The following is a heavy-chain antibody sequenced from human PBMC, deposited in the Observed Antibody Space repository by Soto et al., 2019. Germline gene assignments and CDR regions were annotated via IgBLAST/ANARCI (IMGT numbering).Heavy chain of an antibody. V-gene: IGHV1-18*01. J-gene: IGHJ5*02. Sequence: ASVKVSCKASGYTFTSYGISWVRQAPGQGLEWMGWISAYNGNTNYAQKLQGRVTMTTDTSTSTAYMELRSLRSDDTAVYYCARQALFSSQNWFDPWGQGTLVTVSS. CDR2: ISAYNGNT. CDR3: ARQALFSSQNWFDP. D-gene: IGHD6-13*01. CDR1: GYTFTSYG.